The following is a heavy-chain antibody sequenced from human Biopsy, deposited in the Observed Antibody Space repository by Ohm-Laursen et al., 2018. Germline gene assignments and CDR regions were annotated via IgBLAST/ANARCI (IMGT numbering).Heavy chain of an antibody. Sequence: SLRLSCAASGFTFSDYYMSWIRQAPGKGLEWLSYISGSGTTIFYADSVNGRFTVSRDNAKNSLYLQMNSLTVEDTAAYYCARDGAGSYHDYWGQGTLVTVSS. J-gene: IGHJ4*02. V-gene: IGHV3-11*01. D-gene: IGHD3-10*01. CDR2: ISGSGTTI. CDR3: ARDGAGSYHDY. CDR1: GFTFSDYY.